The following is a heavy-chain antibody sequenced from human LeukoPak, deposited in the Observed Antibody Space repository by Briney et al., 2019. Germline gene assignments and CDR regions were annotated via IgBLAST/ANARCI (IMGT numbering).Heavy chain of an antibody. CDR2: IYHSGST. D-gene: IGHD6-19*01. J-gene: IGHJ4*02. CDR3: ARVIPGAVAGPYYFDY. Sequence: SETLSLTCTVSGGSISSGGYYWSWIRQPPGKGLEWIGYIYHSGSTYYNPSLKSRVTISVDRSKNQFSLKLSSVTAADTAVYYCARVIPGAVAGPYYFDYWGQGTLVTVSP. V-gene: IGHV4-30-2*01. CDR1: GGSISSGGYY.